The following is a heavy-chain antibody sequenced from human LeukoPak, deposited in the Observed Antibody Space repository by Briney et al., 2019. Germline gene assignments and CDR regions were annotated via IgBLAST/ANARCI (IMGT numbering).Heavy chain of an antibody. CDR1: DGSISSGGYY. Sequence: SETLSLTCTVSDGSISSGGYYWSWIRQHPGKGLEWIGYISYSGSTYYNPSLKSRVTISVDTSKNHFSLKLSSVTAADTAVYYCARGGITGTTPPGFDPWGQGTLVTVSS. D-gene: IGHD1-14*01. V-gene: IGHV4-31*03. CDR3: ARGGITGTTPPGFDP. CDR2: ISYSGST. J-gene: IGHJ5*02.